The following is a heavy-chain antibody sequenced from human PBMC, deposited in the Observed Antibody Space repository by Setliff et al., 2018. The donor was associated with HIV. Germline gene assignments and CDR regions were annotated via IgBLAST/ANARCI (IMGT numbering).Heavy chain of an antibody. CDR2: VYTTGSA. Sequence: TLSLTCTVSGGSISSGSYYWSWIRQPAGKGLEWIGHVYTTGSASYNPSLESRVTILEALSKNQFSLNLDSVTAADTAVYFCARALAGGSGWNYFDLWGPGTLVTVSS. V-gene: IGHV4-61*09. J-gene: IGHJ4*02. CDR1: GGSISSGSYY. D-gene: IGHD6-19*01. CDR3: ARALAGGSGWNYFDL.